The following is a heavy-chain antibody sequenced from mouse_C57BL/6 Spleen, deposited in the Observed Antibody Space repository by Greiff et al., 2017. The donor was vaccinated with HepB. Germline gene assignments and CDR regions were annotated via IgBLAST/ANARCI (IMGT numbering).Heavy chain of an antibody. Sequence: QVQLQQPGAELVMPGASVKLSCKASGYTFTSYWMHWVKQRPGQGLEWIGEIDPSDSYTNYNQKFKGKSTLTVDKSSSTAYMQLSSLTSEDSAVYYCTRAPFTTVVATDYWGQGTTLTVSS. V-gene: IGHV1-69*01. J-gene: IGHJ2*01. CDR1: GYTFTSYW. CDR2: IDPSDSYT. CDR3: TRAPFTTVVATDY. D-gene: IGHD1-1*01.